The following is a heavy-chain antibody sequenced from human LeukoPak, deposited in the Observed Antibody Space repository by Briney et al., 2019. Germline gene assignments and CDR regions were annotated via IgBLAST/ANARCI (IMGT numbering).Heavy chain of an antibody. CDR2: IYYSGST. V-gene: IGHV4-39*07. D-gene: IGHD3-3*01. CDR3: ARGATIFGVDYYYYMDV. Sequence: SETLSLTCTVSGGSISSSRYYWGWIRQPPGKGLEWIGSIYYSGSTYYNPSLKSRVTISVDTSKNQFSLKLSSVTAADTAVYYCARGATIFGVDYYYYMDVRGKGTTVTVSS. CDR1: GGSISSSRYY. J-gene: IGHJ6*03.